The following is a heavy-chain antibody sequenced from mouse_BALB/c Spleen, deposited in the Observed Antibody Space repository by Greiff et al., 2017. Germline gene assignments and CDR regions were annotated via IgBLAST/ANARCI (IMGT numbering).Heavy chain of an antibody. J-gene: IGHJ1*01. CDR3: ATDDAHYYIDV. Sequence: VQLQQSGAELMKPGASRKISCKATGYTFSSYWMHWVKQSPGHGLEWIGEILPGSGSTYYNEKFKGKATFTADTPSNTAYMQLSSLTSEESAVYYIATDDAHYYIDVWGAGTTVTVSS. V-gene: IGHV1-9*01. CDR1: GYTFSSYW. CDR2: ILPGSGST. D-gene: IGHD1-1*01.